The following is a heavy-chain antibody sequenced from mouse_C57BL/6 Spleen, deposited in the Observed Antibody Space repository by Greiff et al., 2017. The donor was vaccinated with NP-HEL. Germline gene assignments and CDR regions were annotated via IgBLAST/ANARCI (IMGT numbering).Heavy chain of an antibody. V-gene: IGHV6-3*01. CDR3: TGSSYRAMDY. Sequence: DVKLQESGGGLVQPGGSMKLSCVASGFTFSNYWMNWVRQSPEKGLEWVAQIRLKSDNYATHYAESVKGRFTISRDDSKSSVYLQMNNLRAEDTGIYYCTGSSYRAMDYWGQGTSVTVSS. CDR2: IRLKSDNYAT. J-gene: IGHJ4*01. D-gene: IGHD1-1*01. CDR1: GFTFSNYW.